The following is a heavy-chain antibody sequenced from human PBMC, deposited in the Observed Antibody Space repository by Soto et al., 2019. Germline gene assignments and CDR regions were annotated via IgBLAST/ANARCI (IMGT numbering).Heavy chain of an antibody. CDR2: TRSKTYSYAT. CDR3: ARDYTGSYF. CDR1: GFTFSGST. J-gene: IGHJ4*02. D-gene: IGHD1-26*01. Sequence: EVQLVESGGGLVQPGGSLTLSCATSGFTFSGSTIHWVRQASGKGLEWVGRTRSKTYSYATAYAASVKGRFTISRDDSQSTAYLQMNSLKTEDMAVYYCARDYTGSYFWGQGTLVTVSS. V-gene: IGHV3-73*02.